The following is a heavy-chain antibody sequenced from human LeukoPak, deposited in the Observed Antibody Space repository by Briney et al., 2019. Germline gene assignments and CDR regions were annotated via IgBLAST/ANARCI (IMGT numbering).Heavy chain of an antibody. CDR2: IYYSGST. Sequence: SQTLSLTCTVSGGSISSGGYYWSWIRQHPGKGLEWIGYIYYSGSTYYNPSLKSRVTLSVDTSKNQFSLKLSSVTAADTAVYYCARSIAAAGTPYYFDYWGQGTLVTVSS. CDR3: ARSIAAAGTPYYFDY. D-gene: IGHD6-13*01. V-gene: IGHV4-31*03. J-gene: IGHJ4*02. CDR1: GGSISSGGYY.